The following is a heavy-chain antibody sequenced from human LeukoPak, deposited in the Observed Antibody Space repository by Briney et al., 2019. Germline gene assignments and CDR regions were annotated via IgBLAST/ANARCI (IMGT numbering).Heavy chain of an antibody. CDR2: ISAYNGNT. D-gene: IGHD3-3*01. V-gene: IGHV1-18*01. Sequence: ASVKVSCKASGYTFTSYGISWVRQAPGQGLEWMGWISAYNGNTNYAQKLQGRVTMTTDTSTSTAYMELSSPRSEDTAVYYCAREAITIFGVVRTQTTYGPHRFDPWGQGTLVTVSS. J-gene: IGHJ5*02. CDR3: AREAITIFGVVRTQTTYGPHRFDP. CDR1: GYTFTSYG.